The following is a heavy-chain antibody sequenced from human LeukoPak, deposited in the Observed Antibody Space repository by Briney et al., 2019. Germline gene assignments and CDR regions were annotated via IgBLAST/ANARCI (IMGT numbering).Heavy chain of an antibody. CDR1: GGSVSSGGYY. Sequence: SETLSLTCTVSGGSVSSGGYYWGWIRQPPGKGLEWFGYIYYSGSTNYNPSLKSRVTISLDTSRNQFSLNLSSVTAADTAVYYCARADMATNPFDYWGQGTLVTVSS. V-gene: IGHV4-61*08. CDR2: IYYSGST. CDR3: ARADMATNPFDY. J-gene: IGHJ4*02. D-gene: IGHD5-24*01.